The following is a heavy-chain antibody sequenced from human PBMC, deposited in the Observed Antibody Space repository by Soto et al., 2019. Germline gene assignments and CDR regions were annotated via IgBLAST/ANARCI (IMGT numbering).Heavy chain of an antibody. V-gene: IGHV5-10-1*01. Sequence: GESLKISCKGSGYSFTSYWISWVRQMPGKGLEWMGRIDPSDSYTNYSPSFQGHVTISADKSISTAYLQWSSLKASDTAMYYCARHKGGSGYHCKNDAFDIWGQGTMVTVS. J-gene: IGHJ3*02. CDR2: IDPSDSYT. D-gene: IGHD3-22*01. CDR1: GYSFTSYW. CDR3: ARHKGGSGYHCKNDAFDI.